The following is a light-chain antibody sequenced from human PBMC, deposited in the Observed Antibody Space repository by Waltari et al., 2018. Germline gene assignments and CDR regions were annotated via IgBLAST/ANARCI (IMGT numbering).Light chain of an antibody. J-gene: IGLJ2*01. CDR1: SSDFGSYNL. Sequence: QSALTQPASVSGSPVQSITISCTGTSSDFGSYNLVSWYQQYPGKAPQLIIYEVSKRPSGLSNRFSGSKSGNTASLTISGLQAEDEADYYCCSNAGRTTVLFVGGTKVTVL. CDR3: CSNAGRTTVL. V-gene: IGLV2-23*02. CDR2: EVS.